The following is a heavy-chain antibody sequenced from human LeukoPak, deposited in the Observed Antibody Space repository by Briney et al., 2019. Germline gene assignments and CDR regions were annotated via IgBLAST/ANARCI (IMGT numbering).Heavy chain of an antibody. Sequence: GGSLRLSCTASDFTVSRNYMLWVRQAPGQGLEWVSLIFSNGDTHYADSVKGRFTISRDTSKNTVSLQMDSLRVEDTAMYYCTRDQMNYWGQGTLVTVSS. V-gene: IGHV3-53*01. D-gene: IGHD5-24*01. CDR3: TRDQMNY. CDR1: DFTVSRNY. CDR2: IFSNGDT. J-gene: IGHJ4*02.